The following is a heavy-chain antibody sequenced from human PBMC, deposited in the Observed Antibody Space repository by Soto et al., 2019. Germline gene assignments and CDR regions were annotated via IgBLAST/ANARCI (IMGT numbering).Heavy chain of an antibody. V-gene: IGHV1-2*02. CDR1: GYSFIDYF. CDR2: IHPNSGIT. J-gene: IGHJ4*02. Sequence: QVQLVQSGAEVKKPGASMKVSCKASGYSFIDYFMHWVRQAPGQGLQWVGSIHPNSGITKFSPEFLGRVTMTRATSLITAYLEMDGLTCDDTGMYFGASEMRRGMRVEQPDYWGQGTLLTVSS. D-gene: IGHD2-8*01. CDR3: ASEMRRGMRVEQPDY.